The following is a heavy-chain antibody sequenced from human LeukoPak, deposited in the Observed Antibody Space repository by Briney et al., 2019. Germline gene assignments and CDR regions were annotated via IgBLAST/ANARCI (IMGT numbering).Heavy chain of an antibody. CDR3: ARVLRVGYGERDRSNYYMDV. V-gene: IGHV4-34*01. J-gene: IGHJ6*03. CDR2: INHSGST. Sequence: SETLSLTCAVYGGSFSGYYWSWIRQPPGKGLEWIGEINHSGSTNYNPSPKSRVTISVDTSKNQFSLKLSSVTAADTAVYYCARVLRVGYGERDRSNYYMDVWGKGTTVTVSS. D-gene: IGHD4-17*01. CDR1: GGSFSGYY.